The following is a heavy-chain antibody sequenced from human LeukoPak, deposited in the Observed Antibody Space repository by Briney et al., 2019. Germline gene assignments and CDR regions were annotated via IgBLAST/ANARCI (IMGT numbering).Heavy chain of an antibody. CDR2: IYYSGST. Sequence: PSGTLSLTCAVSGGSISSSNWWSWVRQPPGKGLEWIGSIYYSGSTYYNPSLKSRVTISVDASKNQFSLKLSSVTAADTAVYYCARDMDDTMVRGITTNDYWGQGTLVTVSS. D-gene: IGHD3-10*01. V-gene: IGHV4-4*02. J-gene: IGHJ4*02. CDR3: ARDMDDTMVRGITTNDY. CDR1: GGSISSSNW.